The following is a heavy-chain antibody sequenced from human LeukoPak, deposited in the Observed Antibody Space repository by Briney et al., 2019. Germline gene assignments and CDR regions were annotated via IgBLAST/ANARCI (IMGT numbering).Heavy chain of an antibody. CDR2: IWYDGSNK. V-gene: IGHV3-33*08. J-gene: IGHJ4*02. CDR1: GFTFSSYS. Sequence: GGSLRLSCAASGFTFSSYSMNWVRQAPGKGLEWVAVIWYDGSNKYYADSVKGRFTISRDNSKNTLYLQMNSLRAEDTAVYYCARGDWNYFLVDYWGQGTLVTVSS. CDR3: ARGDWNYFLVDY. D-gene: IGHD1-7*01.